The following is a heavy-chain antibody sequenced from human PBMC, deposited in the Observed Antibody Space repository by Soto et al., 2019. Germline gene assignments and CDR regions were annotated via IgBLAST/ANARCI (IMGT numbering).Heavy chain of an antibody. Sequence: QVQVVQSGAEVRKPGSSLKVSCKASGGTLTSYAVNWVRQAPGQGLEWMGVVVPMLNTPKYAQRFQGRVTITADESTTTAFMELSSLRSDDTAVYYCAISAWNYGGPLNWLDPWGQGTLVTVSS. J-gene: IGHJ5*02. V-gene: IGHV1-69*01. CDR3: AISAWNYGGPLNWLDP. CDR2: VVPMLNTP. CDR1: GGTLTSYA. D-gene: IGHD1-7*01.